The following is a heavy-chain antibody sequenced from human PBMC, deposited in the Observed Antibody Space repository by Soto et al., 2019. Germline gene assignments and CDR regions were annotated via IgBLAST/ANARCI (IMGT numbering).Heavy chain of an antibody. V-gene: IGHV4-34*01. CDR3: ARGQLGIFDYYYYMDV. CDR2: IYYSGST. J-gene: IGHJ6*03. D-gene: IGHD6-6*01. CDR1: GGSFSGYY. Sequence: SDTLSLTCAVYGGSFSGYYWSWIRQPPGKGLEWIGSIYYSGSTYYNPSLKSRVTISVDTSKNQFSLKLSSVTAADTAVYYCARGQLGIFDYYYYMDVWGKGTTVTVSS.